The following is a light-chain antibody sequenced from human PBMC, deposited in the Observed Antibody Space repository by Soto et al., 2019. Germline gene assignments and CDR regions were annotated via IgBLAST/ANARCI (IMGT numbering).Light chain of an antibody. J-gene: IGLJ2*01. V-gene: IGLV2-11*01. Sequence: QSALTQPRSVSGSPGQSVTISCTGTSSDVGGYNYVSWYQQHPGKAPKLMIYDVSKRPSGVPDRFSGSKSGNTASLTISGLQAEDEADYYCCSYAGSYTFNHLVFGGGTKLTVL. CDR3: CSYAGSYTFNHLV. CDR1: SSDVGGYNY. CDR2: DVS.